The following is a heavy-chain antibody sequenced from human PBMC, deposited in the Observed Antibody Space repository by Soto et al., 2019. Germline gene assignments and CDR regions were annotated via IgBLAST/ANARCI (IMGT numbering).Heavy chain of an antibody. CDR3: ARRQPRIAAAGTHNWFDP. CDR2: INPNSGGT. Sequence: GXSVKVCCRASGYTFTGYYMHWVRQAPGQGLEWMGWINPNSGGTNYAQKFQGRVTMTRDTSISTAYMELSRLRSDDTAVYFCARRQPRIAAAGTHNWFDPWGLGTLVTVSS. D-gene: IGHD6-13*01. J-gene: IGHJ5*02. V-gene: IGHV1-2*02. CDR1: GYTFTGYY.